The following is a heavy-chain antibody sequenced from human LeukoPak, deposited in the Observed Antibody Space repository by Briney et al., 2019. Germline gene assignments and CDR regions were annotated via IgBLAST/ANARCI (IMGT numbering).Heavy chain of an antibody. J-gene: IGHJ6*03. CDR3: AREAYCSGGSCSLSTYYYYMDV. V-gene: IGHV3-48*03. CDR2: ISSSGSTI. D-gene: IGHD2-15*01. Sequence: PGGSLRLSCAASGFTFSSYEMNWVRQAPGKGLEWVSYISSSGSTIYYADSVKGRFTISRDNAKNSLYLQMNSLRAEDTAAYYCAREAYCSGGSCSLSTYYYYMDVWGKGTTVTVSS. CDR1: GFTFSSYE.